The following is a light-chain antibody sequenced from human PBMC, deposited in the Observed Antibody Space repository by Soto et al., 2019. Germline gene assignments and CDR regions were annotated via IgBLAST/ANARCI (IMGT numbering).Light chain of an antibody. J-gene: IGKJ2*01. CDR3: MQGLQSPLLYT. CDR2: LGS. CDR1: QTLLHSNGYNY. Sequence: DIVMTQSPLSLPVTPGEPASISCRSSQTLLHSNGYNYFDWYLQKPGQSPQLLIYLGSNRASGVPDRFSGSGSGTDFTLKISRVEAEDVGVYYCMQGLQSPLLYTFGQVTKLEIK. V-gene: IGKV2-28*01.